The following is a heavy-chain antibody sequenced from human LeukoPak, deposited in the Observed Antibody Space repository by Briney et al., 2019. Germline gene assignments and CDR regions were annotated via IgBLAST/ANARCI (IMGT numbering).Heavy chain of an antibody. D-gene: IGHD6-13*01. J-gene: IGHJ6*02. CDR2: IWYDGSNK. V-gene: IGHV3-33*08. CDR3: ARDSRHIAAAEYYYYGMDV. Sequence: GGSLRLSCAASGFTFSRYWMSWVRQAPGKGLEWVAVIWYDGSNKYYADCVKGRFTISRDNSKSTRYLQMNSLRAEDTAVYYCARDSRHIAAAEYYYYGMDVWGQGTTVTVSS. CDR1: GFTFSRYW.